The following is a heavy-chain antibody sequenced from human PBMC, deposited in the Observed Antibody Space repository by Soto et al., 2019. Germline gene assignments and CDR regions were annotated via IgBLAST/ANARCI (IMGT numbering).Heavy chain of an antibody. CDR3: ARAVGYPLYYLDY. V-gene: IGHV4-59*08. Sequence: QVQLQESGPGLVRPSETLSLTCTVSSDSISSYYWIWLRQSPGKGLVWIGYTDYSVITNYNPSLKRPVTISGVTSKHQFSLRLSSVTAADTAVYYCARAVGYPLYYLDYWCQGTLVTVSS. D-gene: IGHD6-19*01. CDR1: SDSISSYY. CDR2: TDYSVIT. J-gene: IGHJ4*02.